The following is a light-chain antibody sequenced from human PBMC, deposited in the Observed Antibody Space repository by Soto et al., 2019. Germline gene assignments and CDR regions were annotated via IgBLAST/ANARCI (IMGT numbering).Light chain of an antibody. Sequence: EIVLTQSPATLSLSPGERATLACRASQSVSSYLAWYQQKPGQAPSLLIYDASSRATGIPARFSVSGSGTDFALTISSLEPEDFAVYYCQQRSNWYTFGQGTKLEIK. J-gene: IGKJ2*01. CDR3: QQRSNWYT. CDR2: DAS. V-gene: IGKV3-11*01. CDR1: QSVSSY.